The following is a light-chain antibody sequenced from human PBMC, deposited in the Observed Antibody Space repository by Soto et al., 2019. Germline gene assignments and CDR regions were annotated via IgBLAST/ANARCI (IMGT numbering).Light chain of an antibody. Sequence: DIVMTQSPDSLAVSRGERATINCKSSQSVLHSSNNKMYLAWYQQTPVQPPKLLIYWASIRESGVPDRISGSGSGTDFTLTIGSLQAEDVAVYCCQQYYDTPPTFGQGTKVEIK. J-gene: IGKJ1*01. V-gene: IGKV4-1*01. CDR3: QQYYDTPPT. CDR2: WAS. CDR1: QSVLHSSNNKMY.